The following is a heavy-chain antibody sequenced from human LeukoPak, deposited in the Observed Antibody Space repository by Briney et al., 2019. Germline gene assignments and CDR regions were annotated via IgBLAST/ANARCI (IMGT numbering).Heavy chain of an antibody. J-gene: IGHJ6*03. D-gene: IGHD5-12*01. Sequence: GGSLRLSCAASGFTFSDYYMSWIRQAPGKGLEWVSYISSSGSTIYYADSVKGRFTISRDNAKNSLYLQMNSLRAEDTAVYYCARERRYSGYDEGGVWYYYYYMDVWGKGTTVTVSS. CDR3: ARERRYSGYDEGGVWYYYYYMDV. CDR1: GFTFSDYY. V-gene: IGHV3-11*01. CDR2: ISSSGSTI.